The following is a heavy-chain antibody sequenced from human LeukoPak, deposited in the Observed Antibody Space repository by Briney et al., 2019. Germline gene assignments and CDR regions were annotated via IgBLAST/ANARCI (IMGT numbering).Heavy chain of an antibody. Sequence: PSETLSLTCAVYGGSFSGYYWSWIRQPPGKGLEWIGEINHSGSTNYNPSLKSRVAISVDTSKNQFSLKLSSVTAADTAVYYCARAAAAGNWFDPWGQGTLVTVSS. V-gene: IGHV4-34*01. CDR3: ARAAAAGNWFDP. CDR1: GGSFSGYY. D-gene: IGHD6-13*01. J-gene: IGHJ5*02. CDR2: INHSGST.